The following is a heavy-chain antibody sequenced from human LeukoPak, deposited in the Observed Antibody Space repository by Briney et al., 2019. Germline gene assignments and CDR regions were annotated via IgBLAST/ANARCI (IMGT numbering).Heavy chain of an antibody. Sequence: PGGSLRLSCAASGFTFSSYSMNWVRQAPGKGLEWVSSISSSSSYIYYADSVKGRFTISRDNAKNSLYLQMNSLRAEDTAVYYCARDRLPYSSGGGYFDYWGQGTLVTVSS. D-gene: IGHD6-19*01. V-gene: IGHV3-21*01. CDR1: GFTFSSYS. J-gene: IGHJ4*02. CDR3: ARDRLPYSSGGGYFDY. CDR2: ISSSSSYI.